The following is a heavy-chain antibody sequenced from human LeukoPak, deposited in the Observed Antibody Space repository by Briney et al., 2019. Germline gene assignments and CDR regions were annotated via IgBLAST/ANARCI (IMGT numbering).Heavy chain of an antibody. CDR3: ARGLGSGYDGWFDP. D-gene: IGHD5-12*01. V-gene: IGHV4-34*01. Sequence: SSETLSLTCAVYGGSFSPYYWSWIRQSPDKGLEWIGEINHSRSTNYNPSLKSRVTISVDTSKNQFSLKLSSVTAADTAVYYCARGLGSGYDGWFDPWGQGTLVTVSS. CDR2: INHSRST. J-gene: IGHJ5*02. CDR1: GGSFSPYY.